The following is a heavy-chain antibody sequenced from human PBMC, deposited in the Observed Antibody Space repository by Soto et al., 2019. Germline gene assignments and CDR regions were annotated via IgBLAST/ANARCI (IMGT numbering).Heavy chain of an antibody. CDR3: ARVGYYYDSAGYYS. J-gene: IGHJ4*02. D-gene: IGHD3-22*01. CDR2: IKEDGSVK. CDR1: GFTFSDYW. Sequence: PGGSLRLSCTASGFTFSDYWMGWVRQAPGKGLEWVANIKEDGSVKEYVDSVKGRFTISRDNAKNSVYLQMSSLRAEDTAVYYCARVGYYYDSAGYYSWGQGILVTVSS. V-gene: IGHV3-7*03.